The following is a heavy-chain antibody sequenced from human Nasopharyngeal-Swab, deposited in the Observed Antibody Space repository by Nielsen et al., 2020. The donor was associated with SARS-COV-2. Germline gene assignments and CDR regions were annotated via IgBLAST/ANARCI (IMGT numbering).Heavy chain of an antibody. Sequence: SETLLTCTVSGGSISSGGYYWSWIRQHPGKGLEWIGYIYYSGSTYYNPSLKSRVTISVDTSKNQFSLKLSSVTAADTAVYYCARDNGWLPYYFDYWGQGTLVTVSS. CDR2: IYYSGST. V-gene: IGHV4-31*03. D-gene: IGHD5-12*01. CDR1: GGSISSGGYY. J-gene: IGHJ4*02. CDR3: ARDNGWLPYYFDY.